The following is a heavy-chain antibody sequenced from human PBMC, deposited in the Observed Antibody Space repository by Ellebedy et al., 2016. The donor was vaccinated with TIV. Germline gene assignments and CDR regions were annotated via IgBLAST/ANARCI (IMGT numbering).Heavy chain of an antibody. CDR1: GYIFTAYS. D-gene: IGHD6-6*01. V-gene: IGHV1-3*01. CDR3: AREEIAARSPYFHT. J-gene: IGHJ4*02. CDR2: INVGNGNI. Sequence: AASVKVSCKASGYIFTAYSVHWVRQAPGHRPEWMGWINVGNGNIKYSKKFEGRVTFTRDTSANTADLDLTGLTSDDTAVYFCAREEIAARSPYFHTWGQGTLVTVSS.